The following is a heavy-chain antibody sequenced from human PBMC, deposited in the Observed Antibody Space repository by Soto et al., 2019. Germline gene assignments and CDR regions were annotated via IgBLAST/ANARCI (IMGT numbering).Heavy chain of an antibody. J-gene: IGHJ6*02. CDR1: GYTFTSYA. CDR2: INAGNGNT. V-gene: IGHV1-3*01. D-gene: IGHD3-22*01. Sequence: GASVKVSCKASGYTFTSYAMHWVRQAPGQRLEWMGWINAGNGNTKYSQKFQGRVTITRDTSASTAYMELSSLRSEDTAVYYCARDTIVVITTVGYYYYGMDVWGQGTTVTVSS. CDR3: ARDTIVVITTVGYYYYGMDV.